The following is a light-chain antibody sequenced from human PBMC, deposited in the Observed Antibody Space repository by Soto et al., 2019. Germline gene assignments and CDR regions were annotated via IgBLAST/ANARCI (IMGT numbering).Light chain of an antibody. CDR3: QQSYSTLWT. V-gene: IGKV1-39*01. Sequence: DIQMTQSPSSLSASVGDRVTITCRASQSISSYFNWYQQKPGKAPKLLIYAASSFQSGVPSRFSGSGSGTDFTLTISSLQPEDFATYYCQQSYSTLWTFGQGTKVEIK. J-gene: IGKJ1*01. CDR2: AAS. CDR1: QSISSY.